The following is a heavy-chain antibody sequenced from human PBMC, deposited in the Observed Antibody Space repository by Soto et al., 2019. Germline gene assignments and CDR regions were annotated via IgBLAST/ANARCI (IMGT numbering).Heavy chain of an antibody. CDR3: ARGLVKGYYYGMDV. D-gene: IGHD6-6*01. J-gene: IGHJ6*02. CDR2: ISGSGGST. CDR1: GFTFSSDA. Sequence: PGGSLRLSCAASGFTFSSDAMSWDRQAPGKGLEWVSAISGSGGSTYYADSVKGRFTISRDNSKNTLYLQMNSLRAEDTAVYYCARGLVKGYYYGMDVWGQGTTVTVSS. V-gene: IGHV3-23*01.